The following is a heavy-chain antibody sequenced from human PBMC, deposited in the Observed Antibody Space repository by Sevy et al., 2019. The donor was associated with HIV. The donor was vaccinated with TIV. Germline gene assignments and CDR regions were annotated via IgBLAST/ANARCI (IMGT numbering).Heavy chain of an antibody. CDR1: GFTFSKYS. CDR3: AREGCTKPHDY. Sequence: GGSVRLSCAASGFTFSKYSMSWVRQPPGKGLEWVSTLSFGCGEINYADSVKGRFTISRDNSKSSVYLQMNNLRPEDTAMYYCAREGCTKPHDYWGQGTLVTVSS. V-gene: IGHV3-23*01. D-gene: IGHD2-8*01. J-gene: IGHJ4*02. CDR2: LSFGCGEI.